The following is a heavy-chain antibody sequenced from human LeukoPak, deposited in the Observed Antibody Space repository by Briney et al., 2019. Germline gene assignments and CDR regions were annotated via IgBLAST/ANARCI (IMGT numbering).Heavy chain of an antibody. CDR2: IYYSGST. Sequence: PSETLSLTCTVSGGSISSSRYYWGWIRQPPGKGLEGIGSIYYSGSTYYNPSLKSRATISVDTSKKHFSLKLSSVTAADTAVYYCARGRYSYGWYYYDSSGYQLFDYWGQGTLVTVSS. D-gene: IGHD3-22*01. CDR1: GGSISSSRYY. V-gene: IGHV4-39*01. CDR3: ARGRYSYGWYYYDSSGYQLFDY. J-gene: IGHJ4*02.